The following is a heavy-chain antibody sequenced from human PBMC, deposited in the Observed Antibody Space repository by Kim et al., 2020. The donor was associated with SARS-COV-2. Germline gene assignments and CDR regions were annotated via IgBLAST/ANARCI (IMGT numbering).Heavy chain of an antibody. J-gene: IGHJ6*02. D-gene: IGHD4-4*01. CDR2: IWYDGSNK. Sequence: GGSLRLSCAASGFTFSSYGMHWVRQAPGKGLEWVAVIWYDGSNKYYADSVKGRFTISRDNSKNTLYLQMNSLRAEDTAVYYCARVVSNYRYYYYYGMDVWGQGTTVTVSS. CDR1: GFTFSSYG. V-gene: IGHV3-33*01. CDR3: ARVVSNYRYYYYYGMDV.